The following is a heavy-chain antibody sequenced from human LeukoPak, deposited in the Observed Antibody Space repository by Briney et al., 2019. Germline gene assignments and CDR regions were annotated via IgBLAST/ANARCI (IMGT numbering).Heavy chain of an antibody. CDR1: GGSFSGYY. CDR2: INHSGST. D-gene: IGHD3-22*01. CDR3: ARGKGDLTMIAMIVTAAEFYFDH. J-gene: IGHJ4*02. Sequence: PSETLSLTCAVYGGSFSGYYWSWLRQPPGKGLEWIGEINHSGSTNYNPSLKSRVTISLDTSKNQFSLKLSSVTAADTAVYHCARGKGDLTMIAMIVTAAEFYFDHWGRGSVVTVSS. V-gene: IGHV4-34*01.